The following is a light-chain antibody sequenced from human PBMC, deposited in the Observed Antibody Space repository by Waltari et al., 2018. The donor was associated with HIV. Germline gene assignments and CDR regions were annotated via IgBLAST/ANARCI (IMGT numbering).Light chain of an antibody. CDR2: KVS. Sequence: VVMTQSTLSLPVTLGQPASISCRSTQSLVYSDGSTYLTLFEQRPGQSPRRLIYKVSNRESAVPDRISGSESGTDFTLKISRVEAEDVVVYDCMQATHWPYTFGQGTTLEI. V-gene: IGKV2-30*01. CDR3: MQATHWPYT. CDR1: QSLVYSDGSTY. J-gene: IGKJ2*01.